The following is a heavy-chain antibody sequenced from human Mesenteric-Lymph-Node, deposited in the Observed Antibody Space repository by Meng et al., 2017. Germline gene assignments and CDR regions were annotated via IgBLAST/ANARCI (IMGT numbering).Heavy chain of an antibody. D-gene: IGHD1-14*01. Sequence: GGSLRLSCKASGSSFATDWIGWVRQMPGKGLEWMGIIYPGDSDTRYSPSFQGQVTISADKSSSTVYLQWSSLNASDTAVYYCARRSTSFYGMDVWGQGTTVTVSS. CDR3: ARRSTSFYGMDV. V-gene: IGHV5-51*01. J-gene: IGHJ6*02. CDR1: GSSFATDW. CDR2: IYPGDSDT.